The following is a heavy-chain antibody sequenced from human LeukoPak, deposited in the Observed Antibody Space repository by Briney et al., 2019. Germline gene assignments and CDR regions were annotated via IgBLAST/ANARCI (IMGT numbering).Heavy chain of an antibody. CDR2: MYYSGSA. CDR3: ARVRSSSSLSPWYFDL. J-gene: IGHJ2*01. CDR1: GGSISSYY. Sequence: KASETLSLTCTVSGGSISSYYWSWIRQPPGKALEWIGFMYYSGSANYNPSLKSRVTISVDTSNNQFSLNLSSVTAADTAVYYCARVRSSSSLSPWYFDLWGRGTLVTVSS. D-gene: IGHD6-13*01. V-gene: IGHV4-59*01.